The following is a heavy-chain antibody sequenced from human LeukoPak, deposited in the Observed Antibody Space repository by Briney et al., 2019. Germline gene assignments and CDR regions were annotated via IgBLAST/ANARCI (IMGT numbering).Heavy chain of an antibody. CDR1: GFAFSSYS. D-gene: IGHD3-16*02. V-gene: IGHV3-48*01. Sequence: GGSLRLSCAASGFAFSSYSMNWVRQASGKGLEWVSYISSSSSTIYYADSVKGRFTISRDNAKNSLYLQMNSLRAEDTAVYYCARLMITFGGVIVPGFDYWGQGTLVTVSS. J-gene: IGHJ4*02. CDR2: ISSSSSTI. CDR3: ARLMITFGGVIVPGFDY.